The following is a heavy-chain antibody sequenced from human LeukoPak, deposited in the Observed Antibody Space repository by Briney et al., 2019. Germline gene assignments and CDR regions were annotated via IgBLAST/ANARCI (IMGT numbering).Heavy chain of an antibody. J-gene: IGHJ5*02. Sequence: ASVKVSCKASGYTFTSYYMHWVRQAPGQGLEWMGIINPSGGSTSCAQKFQGRVTMTRDTSTSTVYMELSSLRSEDTAVYYCARDLDCSSTSCYGGFDPWGQGTLVTVSS. D-gene: IGHD2-2*01. CDR1: GYTFTSYY. V-gene: IGHV1-46*01. CDR3: ARDLDCSSTSCYGGFDP. CDR2: INPSGGST.